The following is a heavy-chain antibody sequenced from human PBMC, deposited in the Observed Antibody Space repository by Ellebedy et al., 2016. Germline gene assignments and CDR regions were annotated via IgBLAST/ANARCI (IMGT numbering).Heavy chain of an antibody. J-gene: IGHJ4*02. CDR2: INPSGGST. Sequence: ASVKVSXXASGYTFTNCYIHWVRQAPGQGLEWMGIINPSGGSTAYAQQFQGRVTITSDTSTSTVYMGLSSLRSEDTAVYYCARVKRWELADYWGQGTLVTVSS. D-gene: IGHD4-23*01. CDR3: ARVKRWELADY. CDR1: GYTFTNCY. V-gene: IGHV1-46*03.